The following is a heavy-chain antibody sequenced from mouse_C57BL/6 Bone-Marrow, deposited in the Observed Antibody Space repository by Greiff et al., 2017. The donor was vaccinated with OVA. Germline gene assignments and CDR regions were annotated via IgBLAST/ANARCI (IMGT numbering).Heavy chain of an antibody. V-gene: IGHV1-81*01. J-gene: IGHJ3*01. Sequence: QVQLQQPGAELVMPGASVKLSCKASGYTFTSYGISWVKQRTGQGLEWIGEIYPRSGNTYYNEKFKGKATLTADKSSSTAYMELRSLTSEDSAVYFCARFPLYDGGQGTLVTVSA. CDR3: ARFPLYD. CDR2: IYPRSGNT. CDR1: GYTFTSYG. D-gene: IGHD2-3*01.